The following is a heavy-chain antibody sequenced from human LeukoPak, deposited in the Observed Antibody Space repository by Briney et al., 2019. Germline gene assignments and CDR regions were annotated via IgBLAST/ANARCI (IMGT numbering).Heavy chain of an antibody. CDR3: ARVAYPLSYGYFDY. V-gene: IGHV3-30-3*01. D-gene: IGHD2-2*02. J-gene: IGHJ4*02. CDR2: KSYDGSNK. CDR1: GFTFSSYA. Sequence: PGRSLRLSCAASGFTFSSYAMHWVRQAPGKGLEWVAVKSYDGSNKYYADSVKGRFTISRDNSKNTLYLQMNSLRAEDTAVYYCARVAYPLSYGYFDYWGQGTLVTVSS.